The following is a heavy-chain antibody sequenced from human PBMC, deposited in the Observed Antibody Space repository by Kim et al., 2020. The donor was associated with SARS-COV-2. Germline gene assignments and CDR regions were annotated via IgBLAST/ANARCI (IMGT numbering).Heavy chain of an antibody. D-gene: IGHD1-20*01. Sequence: GGSLRLSCAASGFTFSNYAMHWVRQAPGKGLEWVAVISYDGSNQWYADSVKGRFTISRDNYNTLYLQLNRLGTDDTAIYYCARDAITAYFDYWGQGTLVTVSS. J-gene: IGHJ4*02. CDR3: ARDAITAYFDY. CDR2: ISYDGSNQ. CDR1: GFTFSNYA. V-gene: IGHV3-30-3*01.